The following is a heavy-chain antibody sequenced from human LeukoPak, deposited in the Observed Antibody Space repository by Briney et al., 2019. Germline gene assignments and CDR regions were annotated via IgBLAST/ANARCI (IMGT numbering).Heavy chain of an antibody. J-gene: IGHJ6*03. CDR3: ARVPYGNYHYYYMDV. CDR1: GFTVSSNY. V-gene: IGHV3-53*01. Sequence: PGGSLRLSCASSGFTVSSNYMSWVRQAPGKGLEWVSIIYSGGSTYYADSVKGRFTISRDNSKNTLYFQMDSLRVEDTAVYYCARVPYGNYHYYYMDVWGKGTTVTVSS. D-gene: IGHD3-10*01. CDR2: IYSGGST.